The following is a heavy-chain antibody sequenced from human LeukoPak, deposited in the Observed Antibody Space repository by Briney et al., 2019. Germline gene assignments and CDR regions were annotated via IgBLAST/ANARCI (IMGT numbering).Heavy chain of an antibody. CDR2: IWYDGSNK. V-gene: IGHV3-33*01. CDR3: ARDSQYQLLYWFDY. D-gene: IGHD2-2*02. Sequence: PRGSLRLSCAAPGFTFSSSGMRWVCQAPGKGLGWGALIWYDGSNKYYADSVKGRFTISRDNSKNTLYLQMNSLRAEDTAVYYCARDSQYQLLYWFDYWGQGTLVTVSS. CDR1: GFTFSSSG. J-gene: IGHJ4*02.